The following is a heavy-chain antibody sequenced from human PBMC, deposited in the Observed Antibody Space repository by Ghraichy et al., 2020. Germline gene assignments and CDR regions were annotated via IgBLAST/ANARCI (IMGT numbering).Heavy chain of an antibody. CDR3: ARASAVVRFYYYAAMDV. Sequence: GSLRLSCAVSGFTLSDYSINWVRQAPGKGLEWISYITSSGKFISYADSVKGRFTVSRDNAKKTLDLQMNSLRGEDTAVYYCARASAVVRFYYYAAMDVWGQGTTVTVSS. CDR1: GFTLSDYS. CDR2: ITSSGKFI. D-gene: IGHD4-23*01. V-gene: IGHV3-48*01. J-gene: IGHJ6*02.